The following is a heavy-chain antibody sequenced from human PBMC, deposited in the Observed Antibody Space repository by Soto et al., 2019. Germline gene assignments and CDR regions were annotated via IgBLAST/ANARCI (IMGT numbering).Heavy chain of an antibody. V-gene: IGHV3-23*01. Sequence: GGSLRLSCAASGFTFSSYAMSWVRQAPGKGLEWVSAISGSGGSTYYADSVKGRFTISRDNSKNTLYLQMNSLRAEDTAVYYCAKTSYYDFWSGWAEGWDFHMDVWGKGTTVTVSS. CDR3: AKTSYYDFWSGWAEGWDFHMDV. D-gene: IGHD3-3*01. CDR1: GFTFSSYA. CDR2: ISGSGGST. J-gene: IGHJ6*03.